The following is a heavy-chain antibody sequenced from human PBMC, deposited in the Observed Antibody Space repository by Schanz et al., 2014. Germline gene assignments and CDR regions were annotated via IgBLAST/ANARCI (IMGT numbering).Heavy chain of an antibody. D-gene: IGHD5-12*01. CDR3: ASPSGYSDYGTYFDF. CDR2: ISSSGTTI. J-gene: IGHJ4*02. CDR1: GFTFSDYY. Sequence: QVQLVESGGGLVKPGGSLRLSCAASGFTFSDYYMSWIRQAPGKGLEWVSYISSSGTTIYYADSVKGRFTISRDNAKNSLFLQMNSLRVEDTAVYYCASPSGYSDYGTYFDFWGQGTLVTVSS. V-gene: IGHV3-11*04.